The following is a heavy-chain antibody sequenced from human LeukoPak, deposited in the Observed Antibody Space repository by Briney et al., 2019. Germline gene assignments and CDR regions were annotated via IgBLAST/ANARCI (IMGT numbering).Heavy chain of an antibody. CDR1: GFTFSSYW. CDR2: INSDGSST. J-gene: IGHJ6*03. D-gene: IGHD3-10*01. Sequence: GGSLRLSCAASGFTFSSYWVHWVRQAPGKGLVWVSRINSDGSSTSYADSVKGRFTISRDNAKNTLYLQMNSLRAEDTAVYYCARGRLLWFGESTYYMDVWGKGTTVTVSS. CDR3: ARGRLLWFGESTYYMDV. V-gene: IGHV3-74*01.